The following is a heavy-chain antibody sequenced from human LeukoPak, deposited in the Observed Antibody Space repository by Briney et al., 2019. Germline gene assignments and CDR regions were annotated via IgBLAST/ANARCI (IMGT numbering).Heavy chain of an antibody. Sequence: GGSLRLSCAASGFTFSSYGMHWVRQAPGKGLEWVAVISYDGSNKYYADSVKGRFTISRDNSKNTLYLQMNSLRAEDTAVCYCAKDRSSSWYFDYWGQGTLVTVSS. D-gene: IGHD6-13*01. V-gene: IGHV3-30*18. CDR3: AKDRSSSWYFDY. CDR1: GFTFSSYG. J-gene: IGHJ4*02. CDR2: ISYDGSNK.